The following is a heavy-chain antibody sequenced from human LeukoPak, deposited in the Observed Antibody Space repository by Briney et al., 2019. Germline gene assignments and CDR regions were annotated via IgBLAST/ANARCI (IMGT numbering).Heavy chain of an antibody. Sequence: ASVKVSCKAFGYTFTSNYMHWVRQAHGQGPEWMGVISPGGGSTTYAQKFQGRVTMTRDTSTSTVYMELSSLRSEDTAVYYCARDLGCSSTSCYLGVHTSHYYYYYMDVWGKGTTVTISS. CDR3: ARDLGCSSTSCYLGVHTSHYYYYYMDV. CDR2: ISPGGGST. J-gene: IGHJ6*03. V-gene: IGHV1-46*01. CDR1: GYTFTSNY. D-gene: IGHD2-2*01.